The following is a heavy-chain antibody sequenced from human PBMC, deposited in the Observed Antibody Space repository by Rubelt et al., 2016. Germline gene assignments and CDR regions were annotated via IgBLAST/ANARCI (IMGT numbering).Heavy chain of an antibody. V-gene: IGHV4-39*01. CDR2: IYYSGST. J-gene: IGHJ4*02. CDR1: GGSISSSSYS. CDR3: ARRRSLEWLGHDRHFDY. Sequence: QLQLQESGPGLVKPSETLSLTCTVSGGSISSSSYSWGWIRQPQGKGLEWIGSIYYSGSTYYNPSLKSRVTISGDASMKQVCLKLLSVTCADTAVDYCARRRSLEWLGHDRHFDYWGQGTLVTVSS. D-gene: IGHD3-3*01.